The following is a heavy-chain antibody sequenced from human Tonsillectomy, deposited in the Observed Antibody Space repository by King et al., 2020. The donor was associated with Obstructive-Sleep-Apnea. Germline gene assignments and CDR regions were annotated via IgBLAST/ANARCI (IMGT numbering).Heavy chain of an antibody. CDR2: ISWYSGSI. D-gene: IGHD6-13*01. J-gene: IGHJ4*02. CDR3: ARIAAAGLFDY. Sequence: DVQLVESGGGLVQPGRSLRLSCAASGFTFDDYAMHWVRQAPGKGLEWVSGISWYSGSIGYADSVKGRFTIARDNAKNSLYLQMNSLRAEDTALYYCARIAAAGLFDYWGQGTLVTVSS. CDR1: GFTFDDYA. V-gene: IGHV3-9*01.